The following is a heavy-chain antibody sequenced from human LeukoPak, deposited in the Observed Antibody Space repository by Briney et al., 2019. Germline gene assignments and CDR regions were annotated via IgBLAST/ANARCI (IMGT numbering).Heavy chain of an antibody. CDR2: INPNSGGT. CDR3: ARVFRYCSGGSCYQNWFDP. J-gene: IGHJ5*02. CDR1: GYTFTGYY. Sequence: GASVKVSCKASGYTFTGYYMHWVRQAPGQGLEWMGWINPNSGGTNYAQKFQGRVTMIRDTSISTAYMELSRLRSDDTAVYYCARVFRYCSGGSCYQNWFDPWGQGTLVTVSS. V-gene: IGHV1-2*02. D-gene: IGHD2-15*01.